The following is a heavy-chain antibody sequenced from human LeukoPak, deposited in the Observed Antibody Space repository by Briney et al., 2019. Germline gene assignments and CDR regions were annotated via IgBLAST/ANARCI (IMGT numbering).Heavy chain of an antibody. J-gene: IGHJ6*02. CDR2: IWYDGSNK. V-gene: IGHV3-33*06. D-gene: IGHD3-3*01. CDR3: AKDPFNGDLWSGFRGYYYYGMDV. CDR1: GFTFSSYG. Sequence: PGGSLRLSCAASGFTFSSYGMHWVRQAPGKGLEWVAVIWYDGSNKYYADSVKGRFTISRDNSKNTLYLQMNSLRAEDTAVYYCAKDPFNGDLWSGFRGYYYYGMDVWGQGTTVTVSS.